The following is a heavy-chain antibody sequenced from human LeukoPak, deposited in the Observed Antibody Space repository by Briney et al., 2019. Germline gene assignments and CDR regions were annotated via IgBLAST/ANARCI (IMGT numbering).Heavy chain of an antibody. D-gene: IGHD4-23*01. V-gene: IGHV4-59*01. J-gene: IGHJ4*02. CDR2: IYYSGST. CDR1: GGSISSYY. Sequence: KASETLSLTCTVSGGSISSYYWSWIRQPPGKGLEWIGYIYYSGSTNYNPSLKSRVTISVDTSKNQFSLKLSSVTAADTAVYYCARALPGWGYGGSSPLDYWGQGTLVTVSS. CDR3: ARALPGWGYGGSSPLDY.